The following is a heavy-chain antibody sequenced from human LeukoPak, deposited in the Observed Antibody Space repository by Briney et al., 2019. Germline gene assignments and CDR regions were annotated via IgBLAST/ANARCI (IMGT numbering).Heavy chain of an antibody. D-gene: IGHD6-13*01. Sequence: GGSLRLSCAASGFTFSDYYMSWIRQAPGKGLEWVSYISSSSTYTNYADSVKGRFTISRDNAKNSLYLQMNSLRAEDTAVYYCAKGFGSSWYDSFFDYWGQGTLVTVSS. CDR2: ISSSSTYT. V-gene: IGHV3-11*05. CDR3: AKGFGSSWYDSFFDY. J-gene: IGHJ4*02. CDR1: GFTFSDYY.